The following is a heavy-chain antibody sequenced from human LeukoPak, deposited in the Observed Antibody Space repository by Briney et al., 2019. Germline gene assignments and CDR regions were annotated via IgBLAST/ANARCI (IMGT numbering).Heavy chain of an antibody. J-gene: IGHJ6*02. CDR3: AREGRDYYYGMDV. CDR1: GFTFRSYA. V-gene: IGHV3-23*01. Sequence: GGSLRLSCAASGFTFRSYAMSWVRQGPGKGLEWVSVISGSGGSTYYRDSVKGRFTISRDNSKNTLYLQMNSLRAEDTAVYYCAREGRDYYYGMDVWGQGTTVTVSS. CDR2: ISGSGGST.